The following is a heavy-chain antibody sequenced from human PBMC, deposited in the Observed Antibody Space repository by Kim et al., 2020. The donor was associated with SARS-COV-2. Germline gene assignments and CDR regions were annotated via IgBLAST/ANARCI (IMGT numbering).Heavy chain of an antibody. D-gene: IGHD6-13*01. J-gene: IGHJ4*02. V-gene: IGHV3-64D*06. Sequence: YYATSVKGRFTISKDNTKTTLYLQMSSLGAEDTAVYYCVKEGIFSSSWYLWGQGTLVTVSS. CDR3: VKEGIFSSSWYL.